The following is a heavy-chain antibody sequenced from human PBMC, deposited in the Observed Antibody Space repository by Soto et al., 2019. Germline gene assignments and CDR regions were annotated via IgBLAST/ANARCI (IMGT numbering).Heavy chain of an antibody. V-gene: IGHV4-59*01. CDR2: IYYSGST. CDR3: ARGTHQFTMVRGVIGYYYYGMDV. J-gene: IGHJ6*02. D-gene: IGHD3-10*01. Sequence: PSETLSLTCTVSGGSISSYYWSWIRQPPGKGLEWIGYIYYSGSTNYNPSLKSRVTISVDTSKNQFSLKLSSVTAADTAVYYCARGTHQFTMVRGVIGYYYYGMDVWGQGTTVTV. CDR1: GGSISSYY.